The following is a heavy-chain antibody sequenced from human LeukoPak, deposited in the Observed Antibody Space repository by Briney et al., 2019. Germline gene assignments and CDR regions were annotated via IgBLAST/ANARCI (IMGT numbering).Heavy chain of an antibody. CDR1: GFTFSSYS. D-gene: IGHD6-13*01. V-gene: IGHV3-21*01. CDR3: ARALAAAADY. Sequence: GGSLRLSCAASGFTFSSYSMNWVRQAPGKGLEWVSSISSSSSYIYYADSVKGRFTISRDSAKNSLYLQMNSLRAEDTAVYYCARALAAAADYWGQGTLVTVSS. CDR2: ISSSSSYI. J-gene: IGHJ4*02.